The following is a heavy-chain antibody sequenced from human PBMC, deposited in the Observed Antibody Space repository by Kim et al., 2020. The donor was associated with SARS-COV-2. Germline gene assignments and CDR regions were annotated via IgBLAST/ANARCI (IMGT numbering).Heavy chain of an antibody. D-gene: IGHD3-10*01. J-gene: IGHJ4*02. CDR3: AALDSVQVPGGI. Sequence: YVESVKRRFTMSRENAKNSLYLQMNILRTEDTAIYYCAALDSVQVPGGIWGQGTLVTVSS. V-gene: IGHV3-48*03.